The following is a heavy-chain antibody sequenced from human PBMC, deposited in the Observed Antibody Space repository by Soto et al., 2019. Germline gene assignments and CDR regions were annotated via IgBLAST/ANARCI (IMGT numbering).Heavy chain of an antibody. CDR1: GGSVSSGSYY. Sequence: QVQLQESGPGLVRPSETLSLTCTVSGGSVSSGSYYWSWIRQPPGKRLEWIGYIYYSGSTSYNPSLKSRVTISVDTSKSQFSLQLSSVTAADTALYYCARVTRSYAIDYWGQGTLVTVSS. D-gene: IGHD3-16*01. CDR3: ARVTRSYAIDY. J-gene: IGHJ4*02. V-gene: IGHV4-61*01. CDR2: IYYSGST.